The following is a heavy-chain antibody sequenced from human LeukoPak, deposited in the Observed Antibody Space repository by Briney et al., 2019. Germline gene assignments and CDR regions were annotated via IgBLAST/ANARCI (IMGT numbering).Heavy chain of an antibody. CDR2: ISTYDGNT. CDR1: GYSFTSYG. D-gene: IGHD3-22*01. CDR3: AKMGASSGYSPIDY. J-gene: IGHJ4*02. V-gene: IGHV1-18*01. Sequence: ASVKVSCKASGYSFTSYGFSWVRQAPGQGLEWMGWISTYDGNTNYAQKVQGRVTKTTDSSTSTAYMELRTLRSDDTAVYYCAKMGASSGYSPIDYWGQGTLVTVSS.